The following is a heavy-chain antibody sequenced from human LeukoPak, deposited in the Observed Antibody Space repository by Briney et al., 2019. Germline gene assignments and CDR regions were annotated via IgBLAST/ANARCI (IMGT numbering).Heavy chain of an antibody. V-gene: IGHV4-34*01. Sequence: PSETLSLTCAVYGGSFSNYYWSWIRQPPGKGLEWIGEINHGGSTNYNPSLKSRVTISVDASKNQFSLKLSSVTAADTAVYYCARHCQRRTAVSRDAFDIWGQGTMVTVSS. J-gene: IGHJ3*02. D-gene: IGHD1-1*01. CDR1: GGSFSNYY. CDR3: ARHCQRRTAVSRDAFDI. CDR2: INHGGST.